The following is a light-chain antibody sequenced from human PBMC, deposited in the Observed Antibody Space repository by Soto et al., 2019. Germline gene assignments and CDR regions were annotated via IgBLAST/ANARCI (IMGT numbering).Light chain of an antibody. CDR3: QSYDSSLSGYV. Sequence: QSVLTQPPSVSVAPGQRVTISCTGSSSNIGAGYDVHWYQQLPGTAPKLLIYGNSNRPSGVPDLFSGSKSGTSASLAITGLQAEDEADYYCQSYDSSLSGYVFGTGTKLTVL. CDR2: GNS. J-gene: IGLJ1*01. CDR1: SSNIGAGYD. V-gene: IGLV1-40*01.